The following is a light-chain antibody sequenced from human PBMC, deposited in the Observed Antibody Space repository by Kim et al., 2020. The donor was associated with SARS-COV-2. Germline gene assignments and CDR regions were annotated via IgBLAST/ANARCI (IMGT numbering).Light chain of an antibody. CDR1: RSNIGAGYD. CDR3: QAYDSSLSGV. CDR2: GNS. Sequence: GQGVTISCTVTRSNIGAGYDVPWYQQRPGTAPQLLIYGNSNRPSGVPDRFSGSKSGTSASLAITGLQAEDEADYYCQAYDSSLSGVFGGGTQLTVL. J-gene: IGLJ3*02. V-gene: IGLV1-40*01.